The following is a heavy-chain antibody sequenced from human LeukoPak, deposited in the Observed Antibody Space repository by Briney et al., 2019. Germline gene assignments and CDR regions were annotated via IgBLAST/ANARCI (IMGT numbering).Heavy chain of an antibody. CDR2: INPSGGST. V-gene: IGHV1-46*01. Sequence: ASVTVSCEASGYTFTSYYIHWVRQAPGQGLEWMGIINPSGGSTSYAQKFQGRVTMTRDTSTSTVYMELSSLRSEDTALYYCARLPSGGSPPYYFDYWGQGTLVTVSS. CDR3: ARLPSGGSPPYYFDY. D-gene: IGHD5-12*01. J-gene: IGHJ4*02. CDR1: GYTFTSYY.